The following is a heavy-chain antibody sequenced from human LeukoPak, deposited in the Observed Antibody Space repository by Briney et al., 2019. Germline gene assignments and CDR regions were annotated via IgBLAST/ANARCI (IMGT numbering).Heavy chain of an antibody. J-gene: IGHJ4*02. CDR1: GFIFGSYA. V-gene: IGHV3-30*04. Sequence: TGGSLRLSCAASGFIFGSYAMHWVRQAPGKGLEWVAVMSYDESNKYYAGSVKGRFTISRDNSKNTLYLQMNSLRAEDTAVYYCARDRSMATRLWTPTDYWGQGTLVTVSS. CDR2: MSYDESNK. D-gene: IGHD6-6*01. CDR3: ARDRSMATRLWTPTDY.